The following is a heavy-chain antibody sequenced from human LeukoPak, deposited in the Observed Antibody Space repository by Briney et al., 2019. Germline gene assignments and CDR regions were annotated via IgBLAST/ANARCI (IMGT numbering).Heavy chain of an antibody. J-gene: IGHJ5*02. CDR1: GGSFSGYY. CDR2: INHSGST. CDR3: ARDRVPGYYYDSSGYQRDNWFDP. V-gene: IGHV4-34*01. D-gene: IGHD3-22*01. Sequence: PSETLSLTCAVYGGSFSGYYWSWIRQPPGKGLEWIGEINHSGSTNYNPSLKSRVTISVDTSKNQFSLKLSSVAAADTAVYYCARDRVPGYYYDSSGYQRDNWFDPWGQGTLVTVSS.